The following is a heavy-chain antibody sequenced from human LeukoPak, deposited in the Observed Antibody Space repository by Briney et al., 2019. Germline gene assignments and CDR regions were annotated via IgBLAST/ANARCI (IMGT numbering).Heavy chain of an antibody. J-gene: IGHJ5*02. CDR1: GGSISGSSYY. CDR3: ARGVLIVLEPGSISRACWFDP. Sequence: SETLSLTCTVSGGSISGSSYYWGWIRQPPGKGLEWIGSIYYSGSTYYNPSLKSRVTISVDTSKNQFSLKLSSVTAADTAVYYCARGVLIVLEPGSISRACWFDPWGQGTLVTVSS. V-gene: IGHV4-39*07. CDR2: IYYSGST. D-gene: IGHD3-3*01.